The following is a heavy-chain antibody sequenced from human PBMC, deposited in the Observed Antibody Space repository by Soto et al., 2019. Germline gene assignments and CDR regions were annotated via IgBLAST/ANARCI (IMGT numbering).Heavy chain of an antibody. CDR1: GGSISSSSYF. CDR3: ARHRWGSGSYSGLLDF. Sequence: PSEPLSLTCTVSGGSISSSSYFWGWVRQPPGKGLEWVGAVHYSGNTNYNPSLQSRASISVDTSQNHFSLRLRSVTAADTAVYYCARHRWGSGSYSGLLDFWGQGALVTVSS. CDR2: VHYSGNT. D-gene: IGHD3-10*01. J-gene: IGHJ4*02. V-gene: IGHV4-39*01.